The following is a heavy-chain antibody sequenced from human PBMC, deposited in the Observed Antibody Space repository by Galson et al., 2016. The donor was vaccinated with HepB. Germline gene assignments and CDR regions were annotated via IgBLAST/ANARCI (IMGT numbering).Heavy chain of an antibody. J-gene: IGHJ6*03. CDR2: IWHDGSIK. CDR1: GFSFSTYG. D-gene: IGHD6-13*01. Sequence: SLRLSCAASGFSFSTYGMHWVRQAPGKGLEWVAVIWHDGSIKYCGESVKGRFTISRDNSKNTLFLQMTALRVEDTAVYYCARDYSRSGPMYSYYYMDVWGKGTTVTVSS. V-gene: IGHV3-33*01. CDR3: ARDYSRSGPMYSYYYMDV.